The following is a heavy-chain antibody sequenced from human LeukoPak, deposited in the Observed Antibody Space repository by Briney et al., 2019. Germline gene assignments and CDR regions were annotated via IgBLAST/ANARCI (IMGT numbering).Heavy chain of an antibody. V-gene: IGHV4-34*12. CDR2: IIHSGGT. CDR1: GGSFSGYS. CDR3: ASLPQPGYNSGFYGGVDY. Sequence: SETLSLTCAVYGGSFSGYSWNWIRQPPGKGLEWIGEIIHSGGTNFNPSLKSRVTISLGTSEKQFSLKLNSVTAADTAVYFCASLPQPGYNSGFYGGVDYWGQGTLVTVSS. J-gene: IGHJ4*02. D-gene: IGHD5-18*01.